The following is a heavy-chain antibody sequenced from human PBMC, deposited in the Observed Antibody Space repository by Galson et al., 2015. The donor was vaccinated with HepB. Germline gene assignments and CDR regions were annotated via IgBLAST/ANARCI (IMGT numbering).Heavy chain of an antibody. D-gene: IGHD2-15*01. Sequence: QVQLQESGPGLVKPSETLSLTCTVSGGSISSYYWSWIRQPPGKGLEWIGYIYYSGSTNYNPSLKSRVTISVDTSKNQFSLKLSSVTAADTAVYYCARKVDMTVDYGMDVWGQGTTVTVSS. CDR2: IYYSGST. CDR3: ARKVDMTVDYGMDV. CDR1: GGSISSYY. J-gene: IGHJ6*02. V-gene: IGHV4-59*01.